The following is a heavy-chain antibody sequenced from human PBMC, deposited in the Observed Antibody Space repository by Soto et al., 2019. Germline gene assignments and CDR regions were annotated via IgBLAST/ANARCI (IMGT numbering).Heavy chain of an antibody. J-gene: IGHJ4*02. D-gene: IGHD4-4*01. Sequence: PGGSLRLSCAASGFTFSSYSMNWVRQAPGKGLEWVSSISSSSSYIYYADSVKGRFTTSRDNAKNSLYLQMNSLRAEDTAVYYCASSSKPQYGFDYWGQGTLVTVSS. CDR1: GFTFSSYS. V-gene: IGHV3-21*01. CDR3: ASSSKPQYGFDY. CDR2: ISSSSSYI.